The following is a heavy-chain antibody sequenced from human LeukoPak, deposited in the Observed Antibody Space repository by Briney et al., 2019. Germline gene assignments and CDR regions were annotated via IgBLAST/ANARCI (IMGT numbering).Heavy chain of an antibody. J-gene: IGHJ4*02. D-gene: IGHD3-22*01. V-gene: IGHV1-46*01. CDR2: INPSGGST. CDR1: GYTFTSYY. Sequence: ASVKVSCKAPGYTFTSYYMHWVRQAPGQGLEWMGIINPSGGSTSYAQKFQGRVTMTRDTSTSTVYMELSSLRSEDTAVYYCARSRPYYYDSSGSLDYWGQGTLVTVSS. CDR3: ARSRPYYYDSSGSLDY.